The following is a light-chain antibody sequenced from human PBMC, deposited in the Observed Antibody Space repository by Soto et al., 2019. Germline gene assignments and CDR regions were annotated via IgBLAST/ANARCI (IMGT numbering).Light chain of an antibody. CDR2: GNS. CDR3: QSYDSSLSGLL. Sequence: QSVLTQPPSVSGAPGQRVTISCTGSSSNIGAGYDVHWYQQLPGTAPKLLIYGNSNRPSRVPDRFSGSKSGTSASLAITGLQAEYEADYYCQSYDSSLSGLLFGGGTKLTVL. CDR1: SSNIGAGYD. J-gene: IGLJ2*01. V-gene: IGLV1-40*01.